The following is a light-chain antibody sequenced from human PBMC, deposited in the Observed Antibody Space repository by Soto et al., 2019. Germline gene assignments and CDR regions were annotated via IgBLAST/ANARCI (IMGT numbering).Light chain of an antibody. V-gene: IGKV3-11*01. CDR2: DAS. Sequence: EIVLTQSPATLSLSPGERATLSCRASQSVSSFLAWYQHKPGQAPRLLIYDASNRATGVPARFSGSGSGTDFTLIISSLEPEDFAVYYCQQRSNWQITFGQGTRLEIK. J-gene: IGKJ5*01. CDR1: QSVSSF. CDR3: QQRSNWQIT.